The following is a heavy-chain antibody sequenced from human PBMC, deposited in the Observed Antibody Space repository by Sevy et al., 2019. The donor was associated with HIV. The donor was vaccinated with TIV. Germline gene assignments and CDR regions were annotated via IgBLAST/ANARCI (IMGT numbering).Heavy chain of an antibody. CDR2: INPKSGGT. D-gene: IGHD2-2*01. CDR1: GYTFTDYY. Sequence: ASVKVSCKASGYTFTDYYMHWVRQAPGQGLEWMGRINPKSGGTNYAQTFQCRVTMTRDTSISTAYMELSRLRSDDTAVYYCARYCSSTSCSAPPFDYWGQGTLVTVSS. J-gene: IGHJ4*02. V-gene: IGHV1-2*06. CDR3: ARYCSSTSCSAPPFDY.